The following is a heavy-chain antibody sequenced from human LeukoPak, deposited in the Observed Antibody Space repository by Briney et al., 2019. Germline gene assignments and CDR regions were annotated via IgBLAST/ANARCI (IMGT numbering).Heavy chain of an antibody. Sequence: PSETPSLTCTVSGGSISSSSYYWGWIRQPPGKGLEWIGSIYYSGSTYYNPSLKSRVTISVDTSKNQFSLKLSSVTAADTAVYYCARDIPMVRGVIPLDYWGQGTLVTVSS. D-gene: IGHD3-10*01. CDR1: GGSISSSSYY. V-gene: IGHV4-39*07. CDR3: ARDIPMVRGVIPLDY. J-gene: IGHJ4*02. CDR2: IYYSGST.